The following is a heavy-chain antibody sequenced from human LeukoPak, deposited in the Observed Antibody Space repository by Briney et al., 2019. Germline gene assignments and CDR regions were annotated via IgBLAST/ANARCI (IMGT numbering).Heavy chain of an antibody. CDR2: ISSSSSYI. Sequence: GGSLRLSCAASGFTFSSYSMNWVRQAPGKGLEWVSSISSSSSYIYYADSVKGRFTISRDNAKNSLYLQMNSLRAEDTAVYYCARDFGGGDPDYGMDVWGQGTTVTVSS. V-gene: IGHV3-21*01. D-gene: IGHD2-21*02. CDR1: GFTFSSYS. CDR3: ARDFGGGDPDYGMDV. J-gene: IGHJ6*02.